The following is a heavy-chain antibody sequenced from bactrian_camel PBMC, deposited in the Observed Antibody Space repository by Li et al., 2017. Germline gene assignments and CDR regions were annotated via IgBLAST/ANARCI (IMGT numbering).Heavy chain of an antibody. D-gene: IGHD5*01. CDR2: IYTGGGSP. CDR1: GHTYPNEC. V-gene: IGHV3S40*01. CDR3: AADPYGIDVGWVHAIAY. J-gene: IGHJ4*01. Sequence: DVQLVESGGGSVQAGGSLRLTCTASGHTYPNECIGWFRQNERKEREWVAGIYTGGGSPSYADSVKGRFTISQDNAKNTVSLQMNSLKPEDTGMYYCAADPYGIDVGWVHAIAYWGQGTQVTVS.